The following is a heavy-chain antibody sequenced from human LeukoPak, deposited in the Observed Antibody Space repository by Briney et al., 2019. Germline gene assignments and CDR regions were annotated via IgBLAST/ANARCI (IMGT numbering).Heavy chain of an antibody. V-gene: IGHV4-59*08. D-gene: IGHD3-10*01. CDR3: ARHGVLWFGEPRHLYGMDV. Sequence: SETLSLTCTVPDDSIRSYYWSWIRQPPGKGLEWIGHVYYSATTYYNPSLKSRVTISVDTSKNQVFLKLTSVTAADTAVYYCARHGVLWFGEPRHLYGMDVWGQGTTVTVSS. CDR2: VYYSATT. CDR1: DDSIRSYY. J-gene: IGHJ6*02.